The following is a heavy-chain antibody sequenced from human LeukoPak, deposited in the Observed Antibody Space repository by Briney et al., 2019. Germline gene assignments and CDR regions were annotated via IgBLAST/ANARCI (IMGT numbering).Heavy chain of an antibody. V-gene: IGHV4-38-2*01. D-gene: IGHD6-19*01. CDR2: IYHSGST. J-gene: IGHJ3*02. CDR1: GYSISSGYY. CDR3: ARGRGQEQWLVRVPSNI. Sequence: SETLSLTCAVSGYSISSGYYWGWIRQPPGKGLEWVGSIYHSGSTYYNPSLKSRVTISVDTSKNQFSLKLSSVTAADTAVYYCARGRGQEQWLVRVPSNIWGLGTMVTVSS.